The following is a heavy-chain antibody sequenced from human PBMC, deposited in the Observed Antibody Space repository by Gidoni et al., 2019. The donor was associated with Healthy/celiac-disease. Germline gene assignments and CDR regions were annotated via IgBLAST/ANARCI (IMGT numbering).Heavy chain of an antibody. J-gene: IGHJ1*01. CDR2: INPNRGGT. Sequence: QVQLVQSGAEVKKPGASVKVSCKASGYNFTGYYMQWVRQAPGQGLEWMGWINPNRGGTNYAQKFQGRVTMTSDTSISTAYMELSRLRSDDTAVYYCARDLTIDYYDSSGYYYAEYFQHWGQGTLVTVSS. V-gene: IGHV1-2*02. D-gene: IGHD3-22*01. CDR3: ARDLTIDYYDSSGYYYAEYFQH. CDR1: GYNFTGYY.